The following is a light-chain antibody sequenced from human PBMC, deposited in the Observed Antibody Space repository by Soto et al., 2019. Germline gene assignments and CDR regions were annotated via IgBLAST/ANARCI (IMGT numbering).Light chain of an antibody. Sequence: EIVMTQSPATLSVSPGERATLSCRASQSVSSNLAWYQQKPGQAPRLLIYGASTRATGIPARFSGSGSGTEFTLTISSLQSEDFAVYYCQQYNSCPTLTFGGGIKVEIK. CDR1: QSVSSN. J-gene: IGKJ4*01. V-gene: IGKV3-15*01. CDR3: QQYNSCPTLT. CDR2: GAS.